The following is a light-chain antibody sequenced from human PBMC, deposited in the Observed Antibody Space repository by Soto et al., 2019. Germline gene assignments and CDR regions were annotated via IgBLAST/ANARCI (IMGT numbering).Light chain of an antibody. CDR1: QSISTE. Sequence: EIAMTQSPATLSVSPGDRATLSCRASQSISTELAWYQQIPGQPPRLLICSASTRATGVPARFPGSGCGSKFTLTFRALQSDDFGSYDSKQRHNWPLTSGQETSLEI. CDR2: SAS. V-gene: IGKV3-15*01. CDR3: KQRHNWPLT. J-gene: IGKJ2*01.